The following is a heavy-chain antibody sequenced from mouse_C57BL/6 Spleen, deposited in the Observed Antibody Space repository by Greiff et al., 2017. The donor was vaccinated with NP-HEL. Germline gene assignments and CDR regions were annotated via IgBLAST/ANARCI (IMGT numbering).Heavy chain of an antibody. V-gene: IGHV1-26*01. D-gene: IGHD3-2*02. J-gene: IGHJ2*01. Sequence: EVQLQQSGPELVKPGASVKISCKASGYTFTDYYLIWVKQSHGKSLEWIGDINPNNGGTSYNQKFKGKATLTVDKSSSTAYMELRVLTSDDAAGYYCDRGDSSGYVRFDDWGQGTTLKVSS. CDR2: INPNNGGT. CDR1: GYTFTDYY. CDR3: DRGDSSGYVRFDD.